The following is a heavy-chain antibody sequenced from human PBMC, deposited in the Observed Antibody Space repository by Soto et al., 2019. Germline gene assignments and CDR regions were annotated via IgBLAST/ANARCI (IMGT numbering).Heavy chain of an antibody. Sequence: SVKVSCKASGYIFTYRYLYWVRQAPGQALEWMGWIIPYNGNTNYAQKFQDRFSITRESSLSTVYMELRSLRSDDTGMYYCARSALDDDGYHCLDSWGQGTLVTVS. V-gene: IGHV1-45*02. CDR1: GYIFTYRY. CDR2: IIPYNGNT. D-gene: IGHD5-18*01. J-gene: IGHJ5*01. CDR3: ARSALDDDGYHCLDS.